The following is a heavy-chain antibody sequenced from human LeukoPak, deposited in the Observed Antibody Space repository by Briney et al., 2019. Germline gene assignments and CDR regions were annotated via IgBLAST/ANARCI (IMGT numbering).Heavy chain of an antibody. D-gene: IGHD3-9*01. V-gene: IGHV3-21*01. J-gene: IGHJ4*02. Sequence: GGSLRLSCVASGFTFSIYGMHWVRQAPGKGLEWVSSISSSSSYIYYADSVKGRFTISRDNAKNSLYLQMNSLRAEDTAVYYCARDLRGYFDWLLSFFDYWGQGTLVTVSS. CDR3: ARDLRGYFDWLLSFFDY. CDR2: ISSSSSYI. CDR1: GFTFSIYG.